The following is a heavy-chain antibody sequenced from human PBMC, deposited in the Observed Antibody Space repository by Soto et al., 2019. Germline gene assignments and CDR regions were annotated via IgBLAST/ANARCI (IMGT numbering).Heavy chain of an antibody. D-gene: IGHD2-21*02. CDR3: ARGGDWQFDY. J-gene: IGHJ4*02. Sequence: QVQLQESGPGLVTPSGTLSLTCAVSGDSISSDKWWSWVRQPPGKGLEWIGEIHHSGRTNYNPSLQSRVTILVEKSKNQVSLELSSMTAADTAVYYCARGGDWQFDYWGQGPVVTVSS. CDR2: IHHSGRT. CDR1: GDSISSDKW. V-gene: IGHV4-4*02.